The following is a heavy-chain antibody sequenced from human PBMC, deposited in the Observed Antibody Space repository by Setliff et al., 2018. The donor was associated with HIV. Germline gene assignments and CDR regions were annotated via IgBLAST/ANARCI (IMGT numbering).Heavy chain of an antibody. CDR1: GYLFTGYY. CDR3: AREGSPIYYFDY. CDR2: INVNSGGT. J-gene: IGHJ4*02. D-gene: IGHD3-10*01. V-gene: IGHV1-2*02. Sequence: GASVKVSCKASGYLFTGYYMHWVRRAPGQGLEWMGWINVNSGGTKYAQKFQGRVTMTRDTSIGTAYMEVSSLRSDDTAVYYCAREGSPIYYFDYWSQGTLVTVSS.